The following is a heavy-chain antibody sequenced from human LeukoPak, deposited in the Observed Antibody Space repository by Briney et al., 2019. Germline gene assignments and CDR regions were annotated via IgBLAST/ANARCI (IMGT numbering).Heavy chain of an antibody. CDR1: GYTFTSYD. Sequence: GASVKVSCKASGYTFTSYDINWVRQATGQGLEWTEWMNPNSGSTGYAQKFQGRVTITRNTSITTTYMELSSLRSEDTAVYYCARRSAYGSGSYYVDYWGQGTLVTVSS. V-gene: IGHV1-8*03. CDR3: ARRSAYGSGSYYVDY. D-gene: IGHD3-10*01. J-gene: IGHJ4*02. CDR2: MNPNSGST.